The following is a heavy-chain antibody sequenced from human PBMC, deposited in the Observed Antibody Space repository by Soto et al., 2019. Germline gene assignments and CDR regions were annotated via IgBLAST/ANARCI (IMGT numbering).Heavy chain of an antibody. Sequence: GSLRLSCXASGFTFSSYEMHWVRQAPGKGLEWISYISSGGGTIYYADSVKGRFTISRDNPKNSLFLQMNSLRAEDTAVYYCARGSNPDYWGQGALVTVSS. V-gene: IGHV3-48*03. CDR3: ARGSNPDY. CDR1: GFTFSSYE. CDR2: ISSGGGTI. J-gene: IGHJ4*02.